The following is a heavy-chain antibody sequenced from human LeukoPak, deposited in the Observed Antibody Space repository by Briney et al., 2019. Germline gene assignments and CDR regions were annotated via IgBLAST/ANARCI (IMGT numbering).Heavy chain of an antibody. V-gene: IGHV3-7*05. J-gene: IGHJ3*01. CDR1: GYTFSNYW. CDR3: TRDEF. Sequence: GGSLRLSCAGSGYTFSNYWMSWVRQAPGKGLEWVANMKKDGSEKYYVDALKGRFTISRDNAKNTLYPQMDSLRAEDTAVYYCTRDEFWGQGTMVTVSS. CDR2: MKKDGSEK.